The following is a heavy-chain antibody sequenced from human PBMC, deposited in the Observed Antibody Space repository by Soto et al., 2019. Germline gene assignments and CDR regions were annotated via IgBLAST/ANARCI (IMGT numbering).Heavy chain of an antibody. CDR3: ARGWDSSGLFDP. CDR1: GASITTYY. CDR2: ISYIVTT. V-gene: IGHV4-59*01. Sequence: SETLSLTCSVSGASITTYYCSWIRHPPGKGLEWIGSISYIVTTKFNPTLERRFMISQKTSKNQSTLSLTSVTAADTALYYCARGWDSSGLFDPWGQGALVTVSS. D-gene: IGHD3-10*01. J-gene: IGHJ5*02.